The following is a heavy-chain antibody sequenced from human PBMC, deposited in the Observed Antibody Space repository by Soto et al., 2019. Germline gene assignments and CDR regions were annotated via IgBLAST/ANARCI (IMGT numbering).Heavy chain of an antibody. CDR3: ARDRGYSYGYFDY. Sequence: QVQLVESGGGVVQPGRSLRLSCAASGFTFSSYAMHWVRQAPGKGLEWVAVISYDGSNKYYADSVKGRFTISRDNSKNTLYLQMNSLRAEDTAVYYCARDRGYSYGYFDYWGQGTLVIVSS. V-gene: IGHV3-30-3*01. J-gene: IGHJ4*02. CDR1: GFTFSSYA. CDR2: ISYDGSNK. D-gene: IGHD5-18*01.